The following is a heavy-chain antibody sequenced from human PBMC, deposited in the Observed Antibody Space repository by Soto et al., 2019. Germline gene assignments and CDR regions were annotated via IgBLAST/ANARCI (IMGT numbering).Heavy chain of an antibody. CDR2: INHSGST. CDR1: GGSFSGYY. J-gene: IGHJ4*02. V-gene: IGHV4-34*01. Sequence: PSETLSLTCAVYGGSFSGYYWSWIRQPPGKGLGWIGEINHSGSTNYNPSLKSRVTISVDKSKNQFSLKLSSVTAADTAVYYCARESYSSSSLAGYYFDYWGQGTLVTVSS. CDR3: ARESYSSSSLAGYYFDY. D-gene: IGHD6-6*01.